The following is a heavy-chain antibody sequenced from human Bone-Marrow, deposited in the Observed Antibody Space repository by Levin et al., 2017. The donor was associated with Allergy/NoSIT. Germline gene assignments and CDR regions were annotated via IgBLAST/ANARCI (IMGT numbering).Heavy chain of an antibody. D-gene: IGHD3-22*01. Sequence: ASVKVSCAASGFTFRSYTMNWVRQAPGKGLEWVSTITNTFSDKYYADSVKGRFFISRDEAESSLYLQMNSLTADDTAIYYCAAEYYRGSSGFDYWGQGTVVTVSS. CDR1: GFTFRSYT. V-gene: IGHV3-21*01. J-gene: IGHJ4*02. CDR2: ITNTFSDK. CDR3: AAEYYRGSSGFDY.